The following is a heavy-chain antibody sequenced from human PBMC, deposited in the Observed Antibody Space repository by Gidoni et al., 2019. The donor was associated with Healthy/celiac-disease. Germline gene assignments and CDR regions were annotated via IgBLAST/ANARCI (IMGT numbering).Heavy chain of an antibody. CDR3: ARDLGVNYDSSGYYTDY. J-gene: IGHJ4*02. CDR2: GIPIFGTA. Sequence: QVQLVQSGAEVKKTGSSVKVSCTASVGTFSSYAISWVRQAPGQGLEWMGEGIPIFGTANYAQKFQGRVTITADDSTSTAYMERSSLRSEDTAVYYCARDLGVNYDSSGYYTDYWGQGTLVTVSS. D-gene: IGHD3-22*01. CDR1: VGTFSSYA. V-gene: IGHV1-69*01.